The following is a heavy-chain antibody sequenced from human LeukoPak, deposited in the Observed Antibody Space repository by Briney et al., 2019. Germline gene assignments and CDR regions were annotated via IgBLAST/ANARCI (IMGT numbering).Heavy chain of an antibody. D-gene: IGHD3-22*01. Sequence: GESLKISCAASGFTFSRFGMQWVRQAPGKGLEWVAVIHNDETVAQYADSVKGRFTISKDNSQNTLYLEMNRLRDDDTAVYYCAKEGESVRGYPDVWGKGTTVTASS. CDR3: AKEGESVRGYPDV. CDR2: IHNDETVA. CDR1: GFTFSRFG. J-gene: IGHJ6*04. V-gene: IGHV3-30*02.